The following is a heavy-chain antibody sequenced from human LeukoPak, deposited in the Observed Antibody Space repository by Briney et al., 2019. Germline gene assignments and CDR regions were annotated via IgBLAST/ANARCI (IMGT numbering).Heavy chain of an antibody. CDR3: ARVYTRTHWNRFDY. D-gene: IGHD1-1*01. CDR1: GFTVSSNY. J-gene: IGHJ4*02. V-gene: IGHV3-53*01. CDR2: IYSGGST. Sequence: GGSLRLSCAASGFTVSSNYMSWVRQAPGKGLEWVSVIYSGGSTYYADSVKGRFTISRDNSKNTLYLQMNSLRAEDTAVYYRARVYTRTHWNRFDYWGQGTLVTVSS.